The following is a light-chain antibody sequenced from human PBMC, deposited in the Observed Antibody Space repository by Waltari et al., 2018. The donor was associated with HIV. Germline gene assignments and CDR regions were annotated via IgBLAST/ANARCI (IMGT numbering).Light chain of an antibody. CDR2: AAS. V-gene: IGKV1-9*01. J-gene: IGKJ4*01. CDR1: QNIRSN. CDR3: QQLNTYPLT. Sequence: TCRASQNIRSNLNWYQQKPGKAPNLLIYAASNLQSGVPIRFSGSGSETEFTLTINSLQPEDSATYSCQQLNTYPLTFGGGTRVDIK.